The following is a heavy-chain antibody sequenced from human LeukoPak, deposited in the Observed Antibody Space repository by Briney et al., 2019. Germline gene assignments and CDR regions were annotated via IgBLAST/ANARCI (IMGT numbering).Heavy chain of an antibody. CDR1: GGSISSSSHY. D-gene: IGHD6-19*01. CDR3: ARGLWLVFDY. Sequence: SETLSLTCTVSGGSISSSSHYWGWIRQPPGKGLEWIGSIYYSGSTYYNPSLKSRVTISVDTSKNQFSMKLSSVTAAHTAVYYCARGLWLVFDYWGQGTLVTVSS. CDR2: IYYSGST. V-gene: IGHV4-39*01. J-gene: IGHJ4*02.